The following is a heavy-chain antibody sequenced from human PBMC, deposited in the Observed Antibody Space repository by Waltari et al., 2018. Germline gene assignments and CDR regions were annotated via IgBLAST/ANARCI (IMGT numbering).Heavy chain of an antibody. J-gene: IGHJ4*02. CDR3: ARDPSLDYEESADY. Sequence: QVQLVQSGAEVTKPGSSAKVTGKAYGGTFSSYPISWMRQAPGHGLEWRGRIQPIVGGANHEENVQGRVPHTADRAAGTAYMERSSLRCEDTAVYYGARDPSLDYEESADYWGQGTLVTVSS. CDR2: IQPIVGGA. D-gene: IGHD3-22*01. V-gene: IGHV1-69*08. CDR1: GGTFSSYP.